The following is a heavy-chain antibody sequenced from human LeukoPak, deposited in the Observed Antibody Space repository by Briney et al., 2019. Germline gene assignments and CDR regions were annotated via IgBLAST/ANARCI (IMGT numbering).Heavy chain of an antibody. D-gene: IGHD1-26*01. V-gene: IGHV4-39*07. J-gene: IGHJ5*02. CDR3: ARDGATGGWFDP. CDR1: GGSISSSYN. CDR2: IYYSGST. Sequence: SETLSLTCSVSGGSISSSYNWGWIRQPPGKGLEWIGSIYYSGSTYYNPSLKSRVTISVDTSKNQFSLKLTSVTAADTAVYYCARDGATGGWFDPWGQGTLVTVSS.